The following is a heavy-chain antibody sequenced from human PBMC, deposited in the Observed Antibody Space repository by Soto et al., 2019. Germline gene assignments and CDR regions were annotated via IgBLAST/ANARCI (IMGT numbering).Heavy chain of an antibody. CDR3: ARRGDTSRYYGMDV. Sequence: PVASLTLSCNGSEYRFTSYWINWVSQMPGKGLEWMGRIDPSDSYTNYSPSFQGHVTISADKSISTAYLQWSSLKASDTAMYYCARRGDTSRYYGMDVWGQGTTVTVSS. D-gene: IGHD2-21*01. V-gene: IGHV5-10-1*01. CDR1: EYRFTSYW. J-gene: IGHJ6*02. CDR2: IDPSDSYT.